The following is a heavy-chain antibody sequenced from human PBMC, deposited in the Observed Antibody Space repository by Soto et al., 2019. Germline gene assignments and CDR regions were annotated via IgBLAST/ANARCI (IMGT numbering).Heavy chain of an antibody. CDR1: GFTFSSYA. CDR3: AKDLYDSSGAGGVFDY. D-gene: IGHD3-22*01. J-gene: IGHJ4*02. V-gene: IGHV3-23*01. Sequence: EVQLLESGGGLVQPGGSLRLSCAASGFTFSSYAMSWVRQAPGKGLEWVSAISGSGGSTYYADSVKGRFTISRDNSKNTLYLQMNSLRAEDTAVYYCAKDLYDSSGAGGVFDYWGQGTLVTVSS. CDR2: ISGSGGST.